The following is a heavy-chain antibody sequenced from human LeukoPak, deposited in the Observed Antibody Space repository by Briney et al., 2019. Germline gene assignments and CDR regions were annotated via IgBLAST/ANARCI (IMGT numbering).Heavy chain of an antibody. CDR3: AKRRNYYGSGSYYSDYYYYMDV. J-gene: IGHJ6*03. CDR1: GYTFTGYY. V-gene: IGHV1-2*02. D-gene: IGHD3-10*01. CDR2: INPNSGGT. Sequence: ASVKVSCKASGYTFTGYYMHWVRQAPGQGLEWMGWINPNSGGTNYAQKFQGRVTMTRDTSISTAYMELSRLRSDDTAVYYCAKRRNYYGSGSYYSDYYYYMDVWGKGTTVTVSS.